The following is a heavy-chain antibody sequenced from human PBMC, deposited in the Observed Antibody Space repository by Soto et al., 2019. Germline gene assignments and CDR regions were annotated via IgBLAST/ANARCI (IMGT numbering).Heavy chain of an antibody. V-gene: IGHV3-30-3*01. D-gene: IGHD3-10*01. CDR2: ISYDGSNK. Sequence: PGGSLRLSCAASGFTFSSYAMHWVRQAPGKGLEWVAVISYDGSNKYYADSVKGRFTISRDNSKNTLYLQMNSLRAEDTAVYYCARDGGSPDRPYYYGMDVWGQGTTVTVSS. CDR3: ARDGGSPDRPYYYGMDV. CDR1: GFTFSSYA. J-gene: IGHJ6*02.